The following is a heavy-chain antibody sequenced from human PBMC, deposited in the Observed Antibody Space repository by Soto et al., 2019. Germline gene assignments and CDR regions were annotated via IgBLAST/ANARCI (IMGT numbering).Heavy chain of an antibody. J-gene: IGHJ5*02. D-gene: IGHD5-12*01. CDR2: TYFRSKWYN. V-gene: IGHV6-1*01. CDR3: AKGDDLGPKTGYAFDP. Sequence: SQTLSLTCAISGDSVSSNTASWNWIRQSPSRGLEWLGRTYFRSKWYNDYAVSVKSRIIINPDTSNNQFSLQLNSVTPEDTAVYFCAKGDDLGPKTGYAFDPWGQGIMVTVSS. CDR1: GDSVSSNTAS.